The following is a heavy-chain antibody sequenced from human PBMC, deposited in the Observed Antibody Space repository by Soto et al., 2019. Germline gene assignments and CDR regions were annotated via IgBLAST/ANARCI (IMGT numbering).Heavy chain of an antibody. CDR1: GGSISSGNYY. CDR3: ATMGTPVTGLYYFDY. D-gene: IGHD4-17*01. CDR2: ISYSGTT. V-gene: IGHV4-30-4*01. Sequence: PSETLSLTCTVSGGSISSGNYYWSWIRQPPGKGLEWIGFISYSGTTHYSASLRSRFSISVDTSKNQFSLDLSSVTAADTAVYYCATMGTPVTGLYYFDYWGQGTLVTVSS. J-gene: IGHJ4*02.